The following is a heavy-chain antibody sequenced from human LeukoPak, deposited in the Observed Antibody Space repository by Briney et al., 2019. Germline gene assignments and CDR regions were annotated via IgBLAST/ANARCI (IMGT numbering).Heavy chain of an antibody. CDR1: GGSISSSSYY. J-gene: IGHJ4*02. CDR3: AIYYYDSSGYYYRY. Sequence: PSETLSLTCTVSGGSISSSSYYWGWIRQPPGKGLEWIGSIYYSGSTYYNPSLKSRVTISVDTSKNQFSLKLSSVTAADTAVYYCAIYYYDSSGYYYRYWGQGTLVTVSS. D-gene: IGHD3-22*01. V-gene: IGHV4-39*01. CDR2: IYYSGST.